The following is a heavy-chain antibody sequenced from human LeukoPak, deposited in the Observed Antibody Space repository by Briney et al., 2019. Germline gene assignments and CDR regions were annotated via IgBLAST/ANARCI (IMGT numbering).Heavy chain of an antibody. D-gene: IGHD1-14*01. J-gene: IGHJ5*02. CDR3: ASRTLS. CDR1: GFTFSDYW. Sequence: GGSLRLSCAASGFTFSDYWMHWVRQAPGKGLVWVSRINGDGSSTIYADSVKGRFTISRDNAKNTVYLQMNSLRAEDTAVYYCASRTLSWGQGTLVTVSS. V-gene: IGHV3-74*01. CDR2: INGDGSST.